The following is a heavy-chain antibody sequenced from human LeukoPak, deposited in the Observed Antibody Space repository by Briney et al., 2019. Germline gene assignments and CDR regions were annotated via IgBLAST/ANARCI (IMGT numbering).Heavy chain of an antibody. CDR3: ARVSDYGGNSLGY. J-gene: IGHJ4*02. CDR2: LNSDGSST. Sequence: GGSLRHSCAASGFTFSSYWMHWVRQAPGKGLVWVSRLNSDGSSTTYADSVKGRFTISRDNAKNTLYLQMNSLRAEDTAVYYCARVSDYGGNSLGYWGQGTLVTVSS. CDR1: GFTFSSYW. D-gene: IGHD4-23*01. V-gene: IGHV3-74*01.